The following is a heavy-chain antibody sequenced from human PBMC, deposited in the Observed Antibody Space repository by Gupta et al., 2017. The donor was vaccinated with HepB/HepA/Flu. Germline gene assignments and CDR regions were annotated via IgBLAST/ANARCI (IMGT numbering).Heavy chain of an antibody. J-gene: IGHJ4*02. V-gene: IGHV3-74*01. Sequence: EVQLVESGGGLVQPGGSLRLSCAASGFTFSSYWMHWVRQPPGKGLVWVSRSSTDESSTNYADSVKGRFTISRDNAKKTLYLQMNSLTAEDTAVYYCAAGRAYSYTYTVGYWGQGTLVTVSS. D-gene: IGHD5-18*01. CDR1: GFTFSSYW. CDR3: AAGRAYSYTYTVGY. CDR2: SSTDESST.